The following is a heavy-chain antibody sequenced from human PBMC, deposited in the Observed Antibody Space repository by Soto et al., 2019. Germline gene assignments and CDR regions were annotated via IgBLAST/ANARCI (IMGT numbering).Heavy chain of an antibody. Sequence: SETLSLTCAVCGGSFSGYYWTWIRQPPGEGMEWIGEINHGRSANCNPSLKSRVTISVDTSKNQFSLKLTSVTAADTAVYYCARDFVVGGPTINYYYGMDVWGQGTTVTVSS. D-gene: IGHD1-26*01. CDR1: GGSFSGYY. V-gene: IGHV4-34*01. CDR2: INHGRSA. CDR3: ARDFVVGGPTINYYYGMDV. J-gene: IGHJ6*02.